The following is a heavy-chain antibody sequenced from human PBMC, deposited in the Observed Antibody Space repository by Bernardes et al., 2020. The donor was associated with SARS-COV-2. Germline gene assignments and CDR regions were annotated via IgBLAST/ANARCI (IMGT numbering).Heavy chain of an antibody. CDR2: IYPSSGAT. Sequence: VKVSCRASGYTFTDYYLHWVRQAPGQGLEWMGWIYPSSGATEYAQNFQGRVTMTRDTSVSTAYMELSTLNLDDTAVYYCAAVTWSQRDGFDVWGQGTLVTVSS. CDR3: AAVTWSQRDGFDV. D-gene: IGHD1-26*01. J-gene: IGHJ3*01. V-gene: IGHV1-2*02. CDR1: GYTFTDYY.